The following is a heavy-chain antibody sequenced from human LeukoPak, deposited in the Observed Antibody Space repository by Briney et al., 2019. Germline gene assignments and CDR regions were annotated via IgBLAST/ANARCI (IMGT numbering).Heavy chain of an antibody. CDR3: AKVVSGYYYVVY. V-gene: IGHV3-23*01. D-gene: IGHD3-22*01. J-gene: IGHJ4*02. Sequence: GGSLRLSCAASGFTFSNYGMNWVRQAPGKGLEWVSGITGSADITYYADSVKGRFTISRDNSKNTLYLQINSLRAEDTAVYYCAKVVSGYYYVVYWGQGTLVTVSS. CDR2: ITGSADIT. CDR1: GFTFSNYG.